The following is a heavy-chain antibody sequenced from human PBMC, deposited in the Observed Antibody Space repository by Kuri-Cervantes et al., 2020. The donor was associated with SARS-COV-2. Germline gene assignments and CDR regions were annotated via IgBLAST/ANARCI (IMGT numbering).Heavy chain of an antibody. CDR1: GGTFSSYA. V-gene: IGHV1-69*13. D-gene: IGHD1-1*01. CDR2: IIPIFGTA. CDR3: ARDLGYVQLERRPYYYGMDV. Sequence: SVKDSCKASGGTFSSYAISWVRQAPGQGLEGMGGIIPIFGTANYAQKFQGRVTITADESTSTAYMELSSLRCEDTAVYYCARDLGYVQLERRPYYYGMDVWGQGTTVTVSS. J-gene: IGHJ6*02.